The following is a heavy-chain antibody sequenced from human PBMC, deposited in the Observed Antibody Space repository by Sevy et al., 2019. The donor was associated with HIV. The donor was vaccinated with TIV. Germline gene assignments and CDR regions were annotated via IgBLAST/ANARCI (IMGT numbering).Heavy chain of an antibody. CDR2: MRPNSGEV. Sequence: ASVKVSCKASRSTFVSNDINWLRQAPGQGLEWVGWMRPNSGEVGYAQKFQGRVTMTRNISITTAYMELGRLRFDDTAVYYCAQGYYFTYWGQGTVATVSS. J-gene: IGHJ4*02. V-gene: IGHV1-8*01. CDR3: AQGYYFTY. CDR1: RSTFVSND. D-gene: IGHD3-22*01.